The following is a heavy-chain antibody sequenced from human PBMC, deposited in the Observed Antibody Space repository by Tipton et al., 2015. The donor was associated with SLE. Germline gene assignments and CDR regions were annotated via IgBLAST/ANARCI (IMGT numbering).Heavy chain of an antibody. V-gene: IGHV3-7*01. CDR2: IKQDGSEK. Sequence: SLRLSCAASGFTFSSYWMSWVRQAPGKGLEWVANIKQDGSEKYYVDSVKGRFTISRDNAKNSLYLQMNSLRAEDTAVYYCARTVPNSYDSSGAFWGQGPLVTFSS. CDR1: GFTFSSYW. J-gene: IGHJ4*02. D-gene: IGHD3-22*01. CDR3: ARTVPNSYDSSGAF.